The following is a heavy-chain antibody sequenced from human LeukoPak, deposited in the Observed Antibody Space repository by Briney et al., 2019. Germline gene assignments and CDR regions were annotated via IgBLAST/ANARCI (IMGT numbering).Heavy chain of an antibody. Sequence: SVKVSCKASGGTFSSYAISWVRQAPGQGLEWMGGIIPIFGTANYAQKFQGRVTITADESTSTAYMELSSLRSEDTAVYYCARIMEYCSSTSCYYGMDVWGQGTTVTVSS. CDR1: GGTFSSYA. J-gene: IGHJ6*02. D-gene: IGHD2-2*01. V-gene: IGHV1-69*13. CDR2: IIPIFGTA. CDR3: ARIMEYCSSTSCYYGMDV.